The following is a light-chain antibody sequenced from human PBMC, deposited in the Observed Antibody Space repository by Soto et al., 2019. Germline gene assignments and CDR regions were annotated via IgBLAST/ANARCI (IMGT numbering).Light chain of an antibody. CDR1: QSISSY. V-gene: IGKV1-5*03. CDR3: XXYNSYSEA. CDR2: KAS. J-gene: IGKJ1*01. Sequence: DIQMTQSPSSLSASVGDRVTITCRASQSISSYLNWYQQKPGKAPKLLIYKASTLKSGVPSRFSGSGSGTEFTLTISSLQPDDFATYYCXXYNSYSEAFGQGTKVDIK.